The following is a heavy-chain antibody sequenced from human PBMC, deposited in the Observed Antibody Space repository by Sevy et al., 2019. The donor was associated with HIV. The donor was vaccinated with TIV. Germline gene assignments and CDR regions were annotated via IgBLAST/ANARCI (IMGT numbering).Heavy chain of an antibody. CDR1: GFSFDDHA. J-gene: IGHJ4*02. CDR2: ISWDSGSI. D-gene: IGHD3-10*01. Sequence: GGSLRLSCAASGFSFDDHAMHWVRQAPGKGLEWVSGISWDSGSIDYADSVKGCFTVVRDNDKKYLYLQMNSLRVEDTAFYYCARGGNYFRSEVYYEKAGYDSWGQGTLVTVSS. CDR3: ARGGNYFRSEVYYEKAGYDS. V-gene: IGHV3-9*01.